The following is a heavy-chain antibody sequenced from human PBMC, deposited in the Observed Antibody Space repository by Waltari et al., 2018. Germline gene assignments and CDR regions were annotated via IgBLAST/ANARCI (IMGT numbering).Heavy chain of an antibody. Sequence: QLQLQESGPGLVKPSETLSLTCTVSGGSISSSSYYWGWIRQPPGKGLEWIGCIYYSGRTYYNPSPKSRVTISVDTSKNQFSLMLSSVTAADTAVYYCARGTRNTMVRGVIRSKNWFDPWGQGTLVTVSS. V-gene: IGHV4-39*07. CDR3: ARGTRNTMVRGVIRSKNWFDP. CDR2: IYYSGRT. J-gene: IGHJ5*02. D-gene: IGHD3-10*01. CDR1: GGSISSSSYY.